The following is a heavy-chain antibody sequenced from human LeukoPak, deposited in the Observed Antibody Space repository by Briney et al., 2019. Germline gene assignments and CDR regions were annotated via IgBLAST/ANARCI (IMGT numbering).Heavy chain of an antibody. Sequence: ASVKVSCKTPGYTFTEYYVHWLRQAPGQGPEWLGWILPKSGDTYYAQEFQGRVTLTSDTSVTTAYMELNRLSSADTAVYYCAREFCTAGSCFDFWGQGTLVTVSS. J-gene: IGHJ4*02. CDR1: GYTFTEYY. CDR2: ILPKSGDT. CDR3: AREFCTAGSCFDF. V-gene: IGHV1-2*02. D-gene: IGHD2-8*02.